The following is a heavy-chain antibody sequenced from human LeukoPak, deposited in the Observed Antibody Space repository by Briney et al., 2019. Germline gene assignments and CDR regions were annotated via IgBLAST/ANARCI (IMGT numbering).Heavy chain of an antibody. V-gene: IGHV3-21*01. Sequence: GGSLRLSCAASGFTFSSYGMSWVRQAPGKGLEWVSSISSSSSYIYYADSVKGRFTISRDNAKNSLYLQMNSLRAEDTAVYYCAREKTASYGDYGGGAFDIWGQGTMVTVSS. D-gene: IGHD4-17*01. J-gene: IGHJ3*02. CDR1: GFTFSSYG. CDR2: ISSSSSYI. CDR3: AREKTASYGDYGGGAFDI.